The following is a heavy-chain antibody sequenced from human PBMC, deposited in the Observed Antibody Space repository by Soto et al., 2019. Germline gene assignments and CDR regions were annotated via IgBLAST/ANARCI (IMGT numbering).Heavy chain of an antibody. CDR2: INTKFGDT. CDR3: ARNMDYFYGPGSGNGHGV. J-gene: IGHJ6*02. D-gene: IGHD3-10*01. CDR1: GYTFTAYY. V-gene: IGHV1-2*02. Sequence: QVQLVQSGAEVKEPGDSVRVSCEASGYTFTAYYIHWVRQVPGQGLEWMGWINTKFGDTTYAQDFQGRVTMIRDMSISTVYMELSRLTPDDTAIYYCARNMDYFYGPGSGNGHGVWGQGTTVTVFS.